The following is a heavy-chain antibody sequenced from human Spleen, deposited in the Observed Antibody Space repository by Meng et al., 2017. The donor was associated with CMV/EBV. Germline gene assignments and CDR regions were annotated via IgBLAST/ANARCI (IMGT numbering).Heavy chain of an antibody. CDR1: YG. CDR2: ISVHNGNT. CDR3: ARDKVAGGYCSSTTCPRIFTY. V-gene: IGHV1-18*01. D-gene: IGHD2-2*01. Sequence: YGISWVRQAPGQGLEWMGWISVHNGNTNYAQKLQGRVGMTTDTSTNTAYMELRSLRSDDTAVYYCARDKVAGGYCSSTTCPRIFTYWGQGTLVTVSS. J-gene: IGHJ4*02.